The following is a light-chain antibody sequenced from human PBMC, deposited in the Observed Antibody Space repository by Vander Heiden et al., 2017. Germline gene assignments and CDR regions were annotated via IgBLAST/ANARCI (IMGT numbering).Light chain of an antibody. Sequence: AIQLTQSPSSLSASVGDRVTIPRRASQGVRSDLSWYQQKPGKAPKLLIYGVSNLQSGVPSRFSGSGSGPDFTLPISSLQPEDFATYYCLQDYIYPWTFGQGTKVEIK. CDR2: GVS. J-gene: IGKJ1*01. V-gene: IGKV1-6*01. CDR1: QGVRSD. CDR3: LQDYIYPWT.